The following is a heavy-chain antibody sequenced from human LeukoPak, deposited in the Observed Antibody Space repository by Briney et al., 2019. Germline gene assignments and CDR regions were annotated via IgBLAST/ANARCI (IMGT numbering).Heavy chain of an antibody. CDR3: AKATRGTATIDY. V-gene: IGHV3-30*18. CDR2: ISYDGSNK. CDR1: GFTFSKYG. Sequence: GGSLRLSCAASGFTFSKYGMHWVRQAPGKGLEWVAVISYDGSNKYYADSVKGRFTISRDNSKNTLYLQMNSLRAEDTAVYYCAKATRGTATIDYWGQGTLVTVSS. J-gene: IGHJ4*02. D-gene: IGHD1-7*01.